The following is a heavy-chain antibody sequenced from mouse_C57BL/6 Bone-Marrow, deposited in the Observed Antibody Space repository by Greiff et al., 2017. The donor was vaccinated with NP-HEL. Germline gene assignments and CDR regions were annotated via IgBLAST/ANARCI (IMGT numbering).Heavy chain of an antibody. CDR3: ARHYERTKGYFDV. V-gene: IGHV5-12*01. D-gene: IGHD1-3*01. CDR1: GFTFSDYY. Sequence: EVKVVESGGGLVQPGGSLKLSCAASGFTFSDYYMYWVRQTPEKRLEWVAYISNGGGSTYYPDTVKGRFTISRDNAKNTLYLQMSRLKSEDTAMYYCARHYERTKGYFDVWGTGTTVTVSS. CDR2: ISNGGGST. J-gene: IGHJ1*03.